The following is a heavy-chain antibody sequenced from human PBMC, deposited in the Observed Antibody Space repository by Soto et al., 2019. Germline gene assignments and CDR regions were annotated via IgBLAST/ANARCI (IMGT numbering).Heavy chain of an antibody. J-gene: IGHJ5*02. Sequence: EVQLVESGGGLVQPGGSLRLSCAASGLTVSINYMSWVRQAPGKGLEWVSIIYGDGSTYYADSVKGRFTISRDNSKNTLYLQMNSLRAEDTAVYYCARGGAAAGFDPWGQGTLVTASS. CDR2: IYGDGST. CDR3: ARGGAAAGFDP. D-gene: IGHD6-13*01. CDR1: GLTVSINY. V-gene: IGHV3-66*01.